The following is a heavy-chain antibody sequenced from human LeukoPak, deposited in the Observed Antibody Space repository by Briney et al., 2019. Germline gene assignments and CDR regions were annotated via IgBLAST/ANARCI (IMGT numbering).Heavy chain of an antibody. CDR1: GFTFDDYT. Sequence: GGSLRLSCAASGFTFDDYTMHWVRQDPGKGLEWVSLISWDGGSTYYADSVKGRFTISRDNSKNSLYLQMNSLRTEDTALYYCAKDHGYSYGMDVWGQGTTVTVSS. V-gene: IGHV3-43*01. CDR2: ISWDGGST. D-gene: IGHD5-24*01. CDR3: AKDHGYSYGMDV. J-gene: IGHJ6*02.